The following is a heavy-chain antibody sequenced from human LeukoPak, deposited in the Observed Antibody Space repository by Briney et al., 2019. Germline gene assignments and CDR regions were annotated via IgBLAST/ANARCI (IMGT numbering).Heavy chain of an antibody. V-gene: IGHV4-39*01. CDR1: GGSISSSSYY. CDR2: IYYSGST. J-gene: IGHJ4*02. D-gene: IGHD6-13*01. Sequence: SETLSLTCTVSGGSISSSSYYWGWIRQPPGKGLEWIGSIYYSGSTYYNPSLKSRVTISVDTSKNQFSLRLSSVTAADTAVYYCARRGYSSSWYYFDYWGQGTLVTVSS. CDR3: ARRGYSSSWYYFDY.